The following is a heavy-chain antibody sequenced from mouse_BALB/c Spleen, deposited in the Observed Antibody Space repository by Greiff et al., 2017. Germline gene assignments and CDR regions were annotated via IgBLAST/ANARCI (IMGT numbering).Heavy chain of an antibody. CDR2: IYPGDGDT. CDR1: GYAFSSYW. V-gene: IGHV1-80*01. Sequence: VKLMESGAELVRPGSSVKISCKASGYAFSSYWMNWVKQRPGQGLEWIGQIYPGDGDTNYNGKFKGKATLTADKSSSTAYMQLSSLTSEDSAVYFCAREGVYYGYAGYFDYWGQGTTLTVSS. D-gene: IGHD1-2*01. J-gene: IGHJ2*01. CDR3: AREGVYYGYAGYFDY.